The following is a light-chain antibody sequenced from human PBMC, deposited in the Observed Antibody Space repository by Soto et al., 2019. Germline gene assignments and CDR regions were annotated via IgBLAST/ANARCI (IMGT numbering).Light chain of an antibody. CDR1: QSVLYSPNNNNY. V-gene: IGKV4-1*01. CDR3: QQYYSPPLT. Sequence: DIVMTQSPDSLAVSLGERATINCKSSQSVLYSPNNNNYLAWYRQRPGQPPELLIYWASTRESGVPDRFSGSGTGTDFTLTISSLQAEDVAVYYCQQYYSPPLTFGGGTKVEIK. CDR2: WAS. J-gene: IGKJ4*01.